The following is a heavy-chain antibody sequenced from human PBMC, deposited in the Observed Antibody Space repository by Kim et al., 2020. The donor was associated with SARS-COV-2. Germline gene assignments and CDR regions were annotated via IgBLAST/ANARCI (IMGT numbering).Heavy chain of an antibody. CDR2: IYYTGAT. D-gene: IGHD3-16*01. Sequence: SETLSLTCIVSGGSIFSTPFYWAWIRQPPGKGLEWIGTIYYTGATSYHPSLKSRVTISVDSSKNQFSLHLTSVTAADTAVYYCASQFGSFAPFDYLGQGT. CDR3: ASQFGSFAPFDY. V-gene: IGHV4-39*01. CDR1: GGSIFSTPFY. J-gene: IGHJ4*02.